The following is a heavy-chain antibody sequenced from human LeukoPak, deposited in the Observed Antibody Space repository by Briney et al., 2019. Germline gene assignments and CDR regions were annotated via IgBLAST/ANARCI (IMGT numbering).Heavy chain of an antibody. CDR3: ARVQWLRSWYFDY. J-gene: IGHJ4*02. CDR2: IYSGGST. V-gene: IGHV3-53*01. Sequence: GGSLRLSCAASGFTVSSSYMSWVRQAPGKGLEWVSVIYSGGSTYYADSVKGRFTISRDNSKNTLYLQMNSLRAEDTAVYYCARVQWLRSWYFDYWGQGTLVTVSS. D-gene: IGHD5-12*01. CDR1: GFTVSSSY.